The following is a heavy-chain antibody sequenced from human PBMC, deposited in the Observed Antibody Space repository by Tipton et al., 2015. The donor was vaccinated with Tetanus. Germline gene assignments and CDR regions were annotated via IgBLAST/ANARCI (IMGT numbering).Heavy chain of an antibody. D-gene: IGHD2-8*01. CDR3: ARAHCTDGVCNFDF. J-gene: IGHJ4*02. CDR1: GYIFNNYW. CDR2: IYPGDSDT. Sequence: MQLVQSGGEVKKPGESLKISCKGSGYIFNNYWIGWVRQKPGKGLEWMGIIYPGDSDTRYSPSFQSQVTISVDKSINPAYLQWSSLKASDTSMFYCARAHCTDGVCNFDFWGQGALVTVAS. V-gene: IGHV5-51*01.